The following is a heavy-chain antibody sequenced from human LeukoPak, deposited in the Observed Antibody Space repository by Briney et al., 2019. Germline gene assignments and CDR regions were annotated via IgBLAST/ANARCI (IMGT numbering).Heavy chain of an antibody. CDR1: GFTFSSYS. CDR2: ISSSSSYI. V-gene: IGHV3-21*01. D-gene: IGHD5-18*01. CDR3: ARAGGYSYEGREIDY. Sequence: GGSLRLSCAASGFTFSSYSMNWVRRAPGKGLEWVSSISSSSSYIYYADSVKGRFTISRDNAKDSLYLQMNSLRAEDTAVYYCARAGGYSYEGREIDYWGQGTLVTVSS. J-gene: IGHJ4*02.